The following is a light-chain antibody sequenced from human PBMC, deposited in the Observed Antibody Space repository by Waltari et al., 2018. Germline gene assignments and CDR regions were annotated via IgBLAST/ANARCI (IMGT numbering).Light chain of an antibody. V-gene: IGKV1-33*01. CDR3: QQYDTPLS. CDR2: GAS. Sequence: DIQMTQSPSSLSASVGDRVTITCQANQDIYNYLNWYQQKPGKAPNLLFYGASNLEPGVPSRFSGSGSGTHFTFTISSLQPDDFATYYCQQYDTPLSFGGGTKVAIK. CDR1: QDIYNY. J-gene: IGKJ4*01.